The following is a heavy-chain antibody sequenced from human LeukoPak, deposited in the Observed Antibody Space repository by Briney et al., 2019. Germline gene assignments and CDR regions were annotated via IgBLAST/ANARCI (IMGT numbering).Heavy chain of an antibody. V-gene: IGHV3-30*18. Sequence: GGSLRLSCAASGFTFSSYCMSWVRQAPGKGLEWVAVISYDGNNKYYAASVKGRFTIARNNSKSTLYLQINSLSAEDTAVYYCAKEHFPQQYTSSWYYFDYWGQGTLVTVSS. D-gene: IGHD6-13*01. CDR3: AKEHFPQQYTSSWYYFDY. CDR2: ISYDGNNK. CDR1: GFTFSSYC. J-gene: IGHJ4*02.